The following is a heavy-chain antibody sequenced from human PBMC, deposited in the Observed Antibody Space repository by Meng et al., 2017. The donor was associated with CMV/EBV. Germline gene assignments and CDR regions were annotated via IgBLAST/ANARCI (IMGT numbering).Heavy chain of an antibody. Sequence: ETLSLTCAASGFTFSSYWMSWVRQAPGKGLEWVANIKQDGSEKYYVDSVKGRFTIFRDNAKNSLYLQMNSLRAEDTAVYYCARDRGYYDFWSGYPPYFDYWGQGTLVTVSS. CDR3: ARDRGYYDFWSGYPPYFDY. CDR2: IKQDGSEK. D-gene: IGHD3-3*01. V-gene: IGHV3-7*01. J-gene: IGHJ4*02. CDR1: GFTFSSYW.